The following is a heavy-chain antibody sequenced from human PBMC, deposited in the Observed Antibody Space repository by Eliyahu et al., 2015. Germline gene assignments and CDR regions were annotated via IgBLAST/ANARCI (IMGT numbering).Heavy chain of an antibody. Sequence: QVQLVQSXAEVKKPGSSVKVXCXASGXTFSSYAISWVRQAPGQGLEWMGGIXPIFGTANYAQKFQGRVTITADESTSTAYMELSSLRSEDTAVYYCARGHYDLGWSYFDYWGQGTLVTVSS. D-gene: IGHD3-3*01. CDR3: ARGHYDLGWSYFDY. V-gene: IGHV1-69*01. CDR1: GXTFSSYA. CDR2: IXPIFGTA. J-gene: IGHJ4*02.